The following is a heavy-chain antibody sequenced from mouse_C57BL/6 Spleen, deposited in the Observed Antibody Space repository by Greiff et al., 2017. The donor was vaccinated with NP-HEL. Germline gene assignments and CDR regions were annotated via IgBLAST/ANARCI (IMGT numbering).Heavy chain of an antibody. J-gene: IGHJ1*03. Sequence: EVKLMESEGGLVQPGSSMKLSCTASGFTFSDYYMAWVRQVPEKGLEWVANINYDGSSTYYLDSLKSRFIISRDNAKNILYLQMSSLKSEDTATYYCARDNTTVVSHWYFDVWGTGTTVTVSS. CDR1: GFTFSDYY. D-gene: IGHD1-1*01. V-gene: IGHV5-16*01. CDR3: ARDNTTVVSHWYFDV. CDR2: INYDGSST.